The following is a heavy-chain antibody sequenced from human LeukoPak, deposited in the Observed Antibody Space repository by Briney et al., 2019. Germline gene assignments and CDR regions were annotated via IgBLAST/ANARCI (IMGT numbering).Heavy chain of an antibody. CDR2: IIPIFGTA. CDR1: GGTFSSYA. D-gene: IGHD3-3*01. CDR3: ARDQGITIFGVAESNDAFDI. V-gene: IGHV1-69*13. Sequence: SVKVSCKASGGTFSSYAISWVRQAPGQGLEWMGGIIPIFGTANYAQKFQGRVTITANESTSTAYMELSSLRSEDTAVYYCARDQGITIFGVAESNDAFDIWGQGTMVTVSS. J-gene: IGHJ3*02.